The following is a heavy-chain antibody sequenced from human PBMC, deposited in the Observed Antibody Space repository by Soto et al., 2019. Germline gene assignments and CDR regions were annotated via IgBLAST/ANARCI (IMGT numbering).Heavy chain of an antibody. CDR3: ARRDKSGYFNRFDP. CDR2: IFPSDSDT. Sequence: GESLKITCRTSGYRFTSYWIAWVPQMPGKGLEWMGIIFPSDSDTRYSPSFQGQVTIPADRSTSTVFLQWASLKPTDTAVYFCARRDKSGYFNRFDPWGQGTLVTVSS. CDR1: GYRFTSYW. V-gene: IGHV5-51*01. D-gene: IGHD3-22*01. J-gene: IGHJ5*02.